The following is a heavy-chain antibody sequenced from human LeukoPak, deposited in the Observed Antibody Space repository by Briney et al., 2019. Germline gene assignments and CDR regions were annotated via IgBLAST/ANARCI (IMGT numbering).Heavy chain of an antibody. D-gene: IGHD6-13*01. Sequence: PSETLSLTCAVYGGSFSGYYWSWIRQPPGKGLEWIGEINHSGSTNYNPSLKSRVTISVDTSKNQFSLKLSSVTAADTAVYYCARVAAAGTDYYYMDVWGKGTTVTISS. J-gene: IGHJ6*03. CDR2: INHSGST. V-gene: IGHV4-34*01. CDR1: GGSFSGYY. CDR3: ARVAAAGTDYYYMDV.